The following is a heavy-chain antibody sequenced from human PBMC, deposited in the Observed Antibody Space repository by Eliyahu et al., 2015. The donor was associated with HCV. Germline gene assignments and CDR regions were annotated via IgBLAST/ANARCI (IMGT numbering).Heavy chain of an antibody. D-gene: IGHD5-12*01. CDR1: GFTFSSYG. V-gene: IGHV3-30*18. Sequence: QVQLVESGGGVVQPGRSLRLSCAASGFTFSSYGMHWVRQAPGKGLEWVAVISYDGSNKYYADSVKGRFTISRDNSKNTLYLQMNSLRAEDTAVYYCAKDVGVDIVATAYEFDYWGQGTLVTVSS. CDR3: AKDVGVDIVATAYEFDY. CDR2: ISYDGSNK. J-gene: IGHJ4*02.